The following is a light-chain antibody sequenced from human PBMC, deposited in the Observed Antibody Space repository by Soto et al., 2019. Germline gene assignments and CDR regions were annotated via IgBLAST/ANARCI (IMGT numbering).Light chain of an antibody. V-gene: IGKV1-39*01. J-gene: IGKJ4*01. CDR2: AAS. CDR1: QSISTY. Sequence: DIQMTQSPSSLSASVRDRVTITCRASQSISTYLHWYQQKPGKAPNLLIYAASTLQSGVPSRSSGSGSGTDFTLTIRSLQPEDFATYFCHHGYSTPLTVGGGTKV. CDR3: HHGYSTPLT.